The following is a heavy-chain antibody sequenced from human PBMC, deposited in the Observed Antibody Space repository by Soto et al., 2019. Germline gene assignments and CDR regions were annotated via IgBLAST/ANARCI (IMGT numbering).Heavy chain of an antibody. J-gene: IGHJ5*02. CDR2: INPSGGST. V-gene: IGHV1-46*01. CDR3: AREQYYYDSSGRIDWFDP. CDR1: GYTFTSYY. Sequence: QVQLVQSGAEVKKPGASVKVSCKASGYTFTSYYMHWVRQAPGQGLEWMGIINPSGGSTSYAQKFQGRVTMIRDSSTSTVYMELSSLRSEDTAVYYCAREQYYYDSSGRIDWFDPWGQGTLVTVSS. D-gene: IGHD3-22*01.